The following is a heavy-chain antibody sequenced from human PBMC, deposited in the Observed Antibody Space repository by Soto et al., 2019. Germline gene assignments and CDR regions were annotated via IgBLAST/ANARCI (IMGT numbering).Heavy chain of an antibody. D-gene: IGHD6-19*01. CDR2: INAGNGNT. Sequence: GASVKVSCKASGYTFTSYAMHWVSQAPGQRLEWMGWINAGNGNTKYSQKFQGRVTITRDTSASTAYMELSSLRSEDTAVYYCARAKVAQQWLPPLSYFDYWGQGTLVTVSS. CDR1: GYTFTSYA. J-gene: IGHJ4*02. CDR3: ARAKVAQQWLPPLSYFDY. V-gene: IGHV1-3*01.